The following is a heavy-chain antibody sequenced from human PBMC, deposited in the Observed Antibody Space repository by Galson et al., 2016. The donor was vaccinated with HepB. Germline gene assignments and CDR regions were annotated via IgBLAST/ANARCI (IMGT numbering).Heavy chain of an antibody. J-gene: IGHJ4*02. D-gene: IGHD5-12*01. CDR2: IYISGST. CDR1: SVSISSYY. CDR3: ARAGGFDYHFEN. V-gene: IGHV4-4*07. Sequence: ETLSLTCSVSSVSISSYYWNWIRQTAGKGLEWIGRIYISGSTNYNPSLKSRVTMSLDTSKNQFSLNLESVTAADTAVYYCARAGGFDYHFENWGQGILVTVSS.